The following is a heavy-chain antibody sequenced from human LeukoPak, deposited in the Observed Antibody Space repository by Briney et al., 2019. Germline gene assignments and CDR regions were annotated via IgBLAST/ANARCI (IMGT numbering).Heavy chain of an antibody. V-gene: IGHV3-9*01. D-gene: IGHD2-2*01. CDR1: GFTFDDYA. J-gene: IGHJ5*02. CDR3: AKALGYQVPGPTLFDP. CDR2: ISWNSCSI. Sequence: GGSLTLSCAASGFTFDDYAMHWVRQSPGKGLEWVSGISWNSCSIGYADSVKRLFTISRDNAKNSLSLQMNSLRAEDTSLYYCAKALGYQVPGPTLFDPWGQGNLVTVSS.